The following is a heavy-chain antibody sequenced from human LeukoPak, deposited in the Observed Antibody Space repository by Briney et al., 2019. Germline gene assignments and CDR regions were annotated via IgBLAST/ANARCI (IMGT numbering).Heavy chain of an antibody. CDR1: GFTFSSYS. V-gene: IGHV3-21*01. CDR2: ISSSSSYI. D-gene: IGHD4-11*01. J-gene: IGHJ4*02. CDR3: AREWATVTRYYFDY. Sequence: GGSLRLSCAASGFTFSSYSMNWVRQAPGKGLEWVSSISSSSSYIYYADSVKGRFTISRDNAKNSLYLQMNSLRAEDTAVYYCAREWATVTRYYFDYWGQGTLVTVSS.